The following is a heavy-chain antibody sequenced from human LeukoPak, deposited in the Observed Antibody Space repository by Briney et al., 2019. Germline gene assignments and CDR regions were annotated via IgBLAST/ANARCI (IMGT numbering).Heavy chain of an antibody. V-gene: IGHV3-9*03. J-gene: IGHJ4*02. Sequence: GRSLRLSCAASGFTFHDYAMHWVRQAPGKGLDCVSGISWNGGTIDYADSVKGRFTISRDNAKNSLYLQMNSLRPEDMALYYCAKGPTYSSSSLFDYWGQGILAAVSS. D-gene: IGHD6-6*01. CDR3: AKGPTYSSSSLFDY. CDR1: GFTFHDYA. CDR2: ISWNGGTI.